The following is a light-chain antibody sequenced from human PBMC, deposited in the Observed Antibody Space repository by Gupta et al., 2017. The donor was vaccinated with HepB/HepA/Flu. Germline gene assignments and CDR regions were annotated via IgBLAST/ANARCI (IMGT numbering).Light chain of an antibody. CDR1: QSGLFSSNDKNY. CDR3: QQYDSSPNT. V-gene: IGKV4-1*01. Sequence: DIVMTQSPDSLAVSLGERATINCKSSQSGLFSSNDKNYLAWYQQKPGQPPKLLIYWASTRESGVPDRFSDSGSGTDFTLTISSLQAEDVAIYHCQQYDSSPNTFGQGTKLEIK. J-gene: IGKJ2*01. CDR2: WAS.